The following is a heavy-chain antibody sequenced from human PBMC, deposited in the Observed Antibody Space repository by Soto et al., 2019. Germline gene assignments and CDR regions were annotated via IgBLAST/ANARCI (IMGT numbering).Heavy chain of an antibody. CDR2: ITPVFGTA. CDR1: GGTFSNSA. J-gene: IGHJ4*02. CDR3: ARSEMATVVDFDY. D-gene: IGHD4-4*01. V-gene: IGHV1-69*01. Sequence: QVQLMQSWAEVKKPGSSVKVHCTASGGTFSNSAISWVRQAPGQGLEWMGGITPVFGTADYAQKFRGRVTITADESTSTAYMELNSLRSEDTAVYYCARSEMATVVDFDYWGQGTLVTVSS.